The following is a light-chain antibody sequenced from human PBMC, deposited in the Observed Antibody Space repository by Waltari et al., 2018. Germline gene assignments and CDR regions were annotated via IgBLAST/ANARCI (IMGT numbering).Light chain of an antibody. V-gene: IGLV1-44*01. CDR2: SNN. CDR1: SSNIGSNT. Sequence: QSVLTQPPSASGTPGQRVTISCSGSSSNIGSNTVNWYQQLPGTAPKLLIYSNNPRPSGVPDRFSCSKSCTSASLAISGLQSEDEADYYCAAWDDSLNGVVFGGGTKLTVL. CDR3: AAWDDSLNGVV. J-gene: IGLJ2*01.